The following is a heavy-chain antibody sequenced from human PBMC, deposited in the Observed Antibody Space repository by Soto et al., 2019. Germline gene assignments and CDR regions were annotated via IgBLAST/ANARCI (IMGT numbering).Heavy chain of an antibody. V-gene: IGHV6-1*01. J-gene: IGHJ5*02. CDR1: VDSVSSYSAA. CDR3: VRDRYSSSGWFDP. D-gene: IGHD3-10*01. Sequence: SQPLSLPCAISVDSVSSYSAAWNWIRQSPSGGLEWLGRTYYRSRFFSDYAESVKSRIIINPDTSKNQFSLQLKSVTPEDTAVYYCVRDRYSSSGWFDPWGQGTPVTVSS. CDR2: TYYRSRFFS.